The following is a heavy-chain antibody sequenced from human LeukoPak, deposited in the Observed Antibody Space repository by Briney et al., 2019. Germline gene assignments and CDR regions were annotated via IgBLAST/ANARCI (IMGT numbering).Heavy chain of an antibody. CDR3: AKGPGGYYDSSGYYYFDY. CDR2: ISGSGGST. Sequence: ETLSLTCAVYGGSFSSYYWSWVRQAPGKGLEWVSAISGSGGSTYYADSVKGRFTISRDNSKNTLYLQMNSLRAEDTAVYYCAKGPGGYYDSSGYYYFDYWGQGTLVTVSS. D-gene: IGHD3-22*01. CDR1: GGSFSSYY. J-gene: IGHJ4*02. V-gene: IGHV3-23*01.